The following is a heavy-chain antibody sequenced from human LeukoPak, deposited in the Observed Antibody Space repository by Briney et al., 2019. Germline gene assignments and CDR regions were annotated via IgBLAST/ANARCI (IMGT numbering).Heavy chain of an antibody. Sequence: PSETLSLTCAVYGGSFSGYYWSWIRQPPGKGLEWIGEINHSGSTNYNPSLKSRVTISVDTSKNQFSLKLSSVTAADTAVNYCARVGSGYSSSWLPYYYYGMDVWGQGTTVTVS. CDR3: ARVGSGYSSSWLPYYYYGMDV. V-gene: IGHV4-34*01. D-gene: IGHD6-13*01. CDR2: INHSGST. J-gene: IGHJ6*02. CDR1: GGSFSGYY.